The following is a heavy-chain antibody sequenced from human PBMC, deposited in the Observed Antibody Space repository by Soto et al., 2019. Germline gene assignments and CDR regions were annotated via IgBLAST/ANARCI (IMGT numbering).Heavy chain of an antibody. D-gene: IGHD6-19*01. J-gene: IGHJ3*02. CDR3: ARQSYSSGWIAYDI. Sequence: SQTLSLTCAISVDSVSNNSVTWNWVRQSPSRGLEWLGKTYYTSQWNSFYAGSVKSRIVVNPDTSKNQVSLQLNSVTPEDTAVYYCARQSYSSGWIAYDIWGQGTMVTVSS. CDR1: VDSVSNNSVT. V-gene: IGHV6-1*01. CDR2: TYYTSQWNS.